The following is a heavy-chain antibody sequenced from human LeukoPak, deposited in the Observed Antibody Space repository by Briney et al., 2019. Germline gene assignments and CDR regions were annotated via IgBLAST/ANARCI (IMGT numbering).Heavy chain of an antibody. CDR2: IYSGGST. J-gene: IGHJ6*02. CDR3: ARGHSSSWYFYYYYGMDV. D-gene: IGHD6-13*01. V-gene: IGHV3-66*01. Sequence: PGGSLRLSCATSGFTVSSNYMSWVRQAPGKGLEWVSVIYSGGSTYYADSVEGRFTISRDNSKNTLYLQMNSLRAEDTAVYYCARGHSSSWYFYYYYGMDVWGQGTTVTVSS. CDR1: GFTVSSNY.